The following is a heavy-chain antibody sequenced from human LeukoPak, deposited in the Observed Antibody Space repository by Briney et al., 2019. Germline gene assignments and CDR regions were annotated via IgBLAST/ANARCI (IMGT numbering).Heavy chain of an antibody. V-gene: IGHV3-23*01. CDR3: ARDERLLSFLK. CDR1: GFTFNTYT. J-gene: IGHJ4*02. CDR2: ISNSGGST. Sequence: GESLRLSCAASGFTFNTYTMYWVRQAPGKGLEWVSGISNSGGSTYYADSVKGRFTISRDNAKNTLYLQMNSLRAEDTAIYYCARDERLLSFLKWGQGTLVTVSS. D-gene: IGHD3-3*01.